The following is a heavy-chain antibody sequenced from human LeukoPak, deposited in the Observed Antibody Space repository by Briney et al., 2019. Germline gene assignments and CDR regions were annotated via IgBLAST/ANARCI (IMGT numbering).Heavy chain of an antibody. CDR3: ARVTEVFDP. D-gene: IGHD2-21*02. CDR2: IYYSGST. CDR1: GFTFSSYW. J-gene: IGHJ5*02. V-gene: IGHV4-59*06. Sequence: GSLRLSCAASGFTFSSYWMNWARQAPGKGLEWIGYIYYSGSTYYNPSLKSRVTISVDTSKNQFSLKLSSVTAADTAVYYCARVTEVFDPWGQGTLVTVSS.